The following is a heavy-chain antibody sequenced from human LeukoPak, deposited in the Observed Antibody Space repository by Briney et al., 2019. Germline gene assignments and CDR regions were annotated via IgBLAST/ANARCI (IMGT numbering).Heavy chain of an antibody. CDR3: AKETDGLWFGELLPPDY. Sequence: GGSLRVSCAASGFTFSSYGMHWVRQARGKGLEWVAVISYDGSNKYYADSVKGRFTISRDNSKNTLYLQMNSLRAEDTAVYYCAKETDGLWFGELLPPDYWGQGTLVTVSS. CDR1: GFTFSSYG. V-gene: IGHV3-30*18. CDR2: ISYDGSNK. J-gene: IGHJ4*02. D-gene: IGHD3-10*01.